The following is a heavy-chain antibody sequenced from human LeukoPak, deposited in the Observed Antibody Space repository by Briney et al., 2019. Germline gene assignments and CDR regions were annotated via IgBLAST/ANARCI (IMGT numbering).Heavy chain of an antibody. CDR2: INPSGGST. V-gene: IGHV1-46*01. Sequence: GASVKVSCKASGYTFTSYYMHWVRQAPGQGLEWMGIINPSGGSTSYAQKFQGRVTMTRDTSTSTVYMELRSLRSDDTAVYYCARSYYDILTGCYTPDFDYWGQGTLVTVSS. J-gene: IGHJ4*02. CDR1: GYTFTSYY. D-gene: IGHD3-9*01. CDR3: ARSYYDILTGCYTPDFDY.